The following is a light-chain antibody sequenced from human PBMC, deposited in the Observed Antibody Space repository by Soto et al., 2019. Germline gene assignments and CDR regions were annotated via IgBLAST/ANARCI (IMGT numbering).Light chain of an antibody. V-gene: IGKV3-15*01. CDR1: ESVGSN. CDR3: QQYNNWPGI. J-gene: IGKJ2*01. CDR2: AAS. Sequence: EMVMTQSPATLSVSPGERATLSCRASESVGSNLVWYQQKPGQAPRLLIYAASTRATGIPARFSGSGSGTEFPPTIRALQSKVFVFYYCQQYNNWPGIFGQGTKREIK.